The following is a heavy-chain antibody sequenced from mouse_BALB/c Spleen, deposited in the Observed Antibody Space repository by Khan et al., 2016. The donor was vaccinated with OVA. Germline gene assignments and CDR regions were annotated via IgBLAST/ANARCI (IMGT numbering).Heavy chain of an antibody. CDR3: ARMDTTSLDY. CDR1: GYTFTDFY. V-gene: IGHV1-77*01. CDR2: IYPGSGNT. Sequence: QVQLKESGTELARPGASVKLSCKASGYTFTDFYITWVKQRTGQGLEWIGEIYPGSGNTYYNDNFKGKASLTADKSSNTAYIQLSSLTSEDSAVYFCARMDTTSLDYWGQGTTLTVSS. D-gene: IGHD2-3*01. J-gene: IGHJ2*01.